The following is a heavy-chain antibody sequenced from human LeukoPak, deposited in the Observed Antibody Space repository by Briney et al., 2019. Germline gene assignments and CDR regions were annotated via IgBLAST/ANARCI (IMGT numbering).Heavy chain of an antibody. CDR3: ARDTETGTTDY. V-gene: IGHV3-30*03. J-gene: IGHJ4*02. CDR2: ISYDGSNK. Sequence: PGGSLRLSCAASGFTFSSLGMHWVRQAPGKGLEWVALISYDGSNKYYADSVKGRFTISRDNSKNTLYLQMNSLRVEDTAVYYCARDTETGTTDYWGQGTLVTVSS. CDR1: GFTFSSLG. D-gene: IGHD1-1*01.